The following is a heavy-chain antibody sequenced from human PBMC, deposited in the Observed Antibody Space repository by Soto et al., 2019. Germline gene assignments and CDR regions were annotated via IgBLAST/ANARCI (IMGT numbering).Heavy chain of an antibody. J-gene: IGHJ4*02. CDR2: IIPIFGTA. D-gene: IGHD2-15*01. CDR3: ARGYCSGGSCSSYYFDY. V-gene: IGHV1-69*01. Sequence: QVQLVQSGAEVTKPGSSVKVSCKASGGTFSSYAISWVRQAPGQGLEWMGGIIPIFGTANYAQKFQGRVTITADEATSTAYMELSSLRSEDTAVYYCARGYCSGGSCSSYYFDYWGQGTLVTVSS. CDR1: GGTFSSYA.